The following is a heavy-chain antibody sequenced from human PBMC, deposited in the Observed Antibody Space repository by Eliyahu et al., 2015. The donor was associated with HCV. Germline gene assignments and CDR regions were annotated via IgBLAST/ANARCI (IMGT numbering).Heavy chain of an antibody. V-gene: IGHV3-23*01. D-gene: IGHD6-19*01. CDR3: AKDSKGSAWLDAFDI. J-gene: IGHJ3*02. CDR1: GFTXSTXA. CDR2: ISGSGDST. Sequence: EVQLLESGGGLVQPGGSLXXXCVASGFTXSTXAMSWVRQAPGKGLEWVSGISGSGDSTFYADSVKGRFTISRDSSKNTLYLQMNSLRDEDTAVYYCAKDSKGSAWLDAFDIWGQGTMVTVSS.